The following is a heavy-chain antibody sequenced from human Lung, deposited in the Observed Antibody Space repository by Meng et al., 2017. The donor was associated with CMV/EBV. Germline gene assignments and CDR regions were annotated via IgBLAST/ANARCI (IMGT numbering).Heavy chain of an antibody. V-gene: IGHV4-4*02. Sequence: QVQRKESGPGLVQPSGTLSLTCAFSGVSISSSNWWSWVRQPPGKGLEWIGEIYHSGSTNYNPSLKSRVTISVDKSKNQFSLNLSSVTAADTAVYYCARVGQWLPIDYWGQGTLVTVSS. D-gene: IGHD6-19*01. CDR1: GVSISSSNW. J-gene: IGHJ4*02. CDR2: IYHSGST. CDR3: ARVGQWLPIDY.